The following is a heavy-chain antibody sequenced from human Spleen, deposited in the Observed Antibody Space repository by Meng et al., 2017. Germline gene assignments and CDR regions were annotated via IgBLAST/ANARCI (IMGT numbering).Heavy chain of an antibody. CDR2: IYHSGST. J-gene: IGHJ4*02. Sequence: PEAGPGLGKPSGTLSLTCAVSGGSISNSYWWSWVRQPPGQGLEWIGEIYHSGSTNYNPSLKSRVTISVDKSKNQFSLNLSSVTAADTAVYYCARWDRSGSYQVYWGQGTLVTVSS. V-gene: IGHV4-4*02. D-gene: IGHD1-26*01. CDR1: GGSISNSYW. CDR3: ARWDRSGSYQVY.